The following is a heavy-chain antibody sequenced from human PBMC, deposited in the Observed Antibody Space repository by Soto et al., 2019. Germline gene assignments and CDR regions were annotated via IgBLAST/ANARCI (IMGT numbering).Heavy chain of an antibody. J-gene: IGHJ6*03. V-gene: IGHV3-30*18. CDR1: GFTFSSYG. D-gene: IGHD2-15*01. Sequence: GGSLRLSCAASGFTFSSYGMHWVRQAPGKGLEWVAVISYDGSNKYYADSVKGRFTISRDNSKDTLYLQMNSLRAEDTAVYYCAKGGGYCSGGSCYYYYMDVWGKGTTVTVSS. CDR3: AKGGGYCSGGSCYYYYMDV. CDR2: ISYDGSNK.